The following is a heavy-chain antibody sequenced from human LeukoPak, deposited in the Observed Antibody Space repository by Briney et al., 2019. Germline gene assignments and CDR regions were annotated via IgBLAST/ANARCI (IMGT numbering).Heavy chain of an antibody. CDR3: ARGYCSGGSCYKLNACDI. J-gene: IGHJ3*02. V-gene: IGHV3-74*01. Sequence: GGSLRLSCAASGFTFSSYWIHWVRQAPGKGLVWVSHINSDGISTGYVDSVKGRFIISRDNAKNTLYLQMNSLRAEDTAVYYCARGYCSGGSCYKLNACDIWGQGTMVTVSS. D-gene: IGHD2-15*01. CDR1: GFTFSSYW. CDR2: INSDGIST.